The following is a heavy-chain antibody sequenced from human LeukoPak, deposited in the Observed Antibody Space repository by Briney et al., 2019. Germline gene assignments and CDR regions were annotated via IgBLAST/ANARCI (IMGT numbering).Heavy chain of an antibody. CDR2: IKQDGSEK. CDR1: GITFSSYW. D-gene: IGHD3-10*01. Sequence: PGGSLRLSCAASGITFSSYWMSWVRQAPGKGLEWVANIKQDGSEKYYVDSVKGRFTISRDNAKNSLYLQMNSLRAEDTAVYYCASELLWFGELLRSDYYYGMDVWGQGTTVTVSS. CDR3: ASELLWFGELLRSDYYYGMDV. J-gene: IGHJ6*02. V-gene: IGHV3-7*01.